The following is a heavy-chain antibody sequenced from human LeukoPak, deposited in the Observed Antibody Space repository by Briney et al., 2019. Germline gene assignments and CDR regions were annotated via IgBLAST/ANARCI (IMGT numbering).Heavy chain of an antibody. J-gene: IGHJ3*02. Sequence: GGSLRLSCAASGFTVSSNYMSWVRQAPGKGLEWVSVIYSGGSTYYADSVKGRFTISRDNSKNTVYLQLNSLGAEDTAVYYCAKEGHSSGYCGVFDIWGQGTTVTVS. V-gene: IGHV3-53*01. CDR2: IYSGGST. CDR3: AKEGHSSGYCGVFDI. CDR1: GFTVSSNY. D-gene: IGHD3-22*01.